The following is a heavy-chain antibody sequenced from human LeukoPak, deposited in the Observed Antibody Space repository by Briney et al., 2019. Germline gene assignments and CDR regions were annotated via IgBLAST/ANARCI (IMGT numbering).Heavy chain of an antibody. CDR1: GFTVSSNY. CDR2: IYSGGST. V-gene: IGHV3-66*01. CDR3: AREAPSGYQNYPRGFLDY. D-gene: IGHD3-3*01. J-gene: IGHJ4*02. Sequence: GGSLRLSCAASGFTVSSNYMSWVRQAPGKGLEWVSVIYSGGSTYYADSVKGRFTISRDNSKNTLYLQMNSLRAEDTAVYYCAREAPSGYQNYPRGFLDYWGQGTLVTVSS.